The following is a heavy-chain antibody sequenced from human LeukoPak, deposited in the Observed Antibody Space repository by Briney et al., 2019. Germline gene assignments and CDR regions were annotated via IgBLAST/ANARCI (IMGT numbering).Heavy chain of an antibody. D-gene: IGHD4-11*01. Sequence: GGSLRLSCAASGFTFSSYGMHWVRQAPGKGLEWVAFIRYDGSNKYYADSVKGRFTISRDNSKNTLYLQMNSLRAEDTAVYYCAKPATTVTTNSHYYYMDVWGKGTTVTVSS. J-gene: IGHJ6*03. V-gene: IGHV3-30*02. CDR3: AKPATTVTTNSHYYYMDV. CDR2: IRYDGSNK. CDR1: GFTFSSYG.